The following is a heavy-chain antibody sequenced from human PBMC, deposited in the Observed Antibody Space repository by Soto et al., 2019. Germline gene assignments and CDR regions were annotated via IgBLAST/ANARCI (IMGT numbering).Heavy chain of an antibody. CDR3: ARLGYCSGATCKYYFYYYGMDV. CDR1: GFSFSSYS. D-gene: IGHD2-15*01. CDR2: ISGRGTTT. V-gene: IGHV3-48*02. Sequence: EVQLVESGGGSVQPGGSLRLSCEASGFSFSSYSMNWVRQAPGKGLEWVSFISGRGTTTFYADSVKARFTVSRDNAKNSLYLEVNSLRDEDTAVYYCARLGYCSGATCKYYFYYYGMDVWGQGTTVTVSS. J-gene: IGHJ6*02.